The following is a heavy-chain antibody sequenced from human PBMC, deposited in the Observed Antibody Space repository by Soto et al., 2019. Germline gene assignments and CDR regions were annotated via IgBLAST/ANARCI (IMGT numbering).Heavy chain of an antibody. CDR1: GFVFKNYE. D-gene: IGHD1-20*01. V-gene: IGHV3-48*03. CDR2: ISNSGNTI. CDR3: ARDIDNRDYYYGLDV. Sequence: PGGSLRLSCVASGFVFKNYEMNWVRQAPGKGLEWISYISNSGNTIYVADSMRGRFTISRDNAKNSLFLQMNSLRADDTAAYYCARDIDNRDYYYGLDVWGQGTTVTVSS. J-gene: IGHJ6*02.